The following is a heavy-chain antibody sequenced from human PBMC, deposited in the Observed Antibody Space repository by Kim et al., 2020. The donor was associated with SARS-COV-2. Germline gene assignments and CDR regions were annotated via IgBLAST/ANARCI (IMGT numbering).Heavy chain of an antibody. D-gene: IGHD2-15*01. CDR1: GHTFTRDS. CDR2: IDCGNGNA. Sequence: ASVKVSCKTSGHTFTRDSIHWVRQAPGQRFEWMGGIDCGNGNAIYSQNFQGRVTFTRDTSASTGYMELSSLRSEDSAVYYCLGGYYFDYWGQGTLVTGSS. CDR3: LGGYYFDY. J-gene: IGHJ4*02. V-gene: IGHV1-3*01.